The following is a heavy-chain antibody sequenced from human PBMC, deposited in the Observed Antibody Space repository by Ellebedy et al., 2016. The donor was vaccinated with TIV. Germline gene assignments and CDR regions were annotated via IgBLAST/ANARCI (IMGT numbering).Heavy chain of an antibody. CDR3: ARGWSWYYDFWSGSYYMDV. CDR1: GGSFSGYY. Sequence: SETLSLTXAVYGGSFSGYYWSWIRQPPGKGLEWIGEINHSGSTNYNPSLKSRVTISVDTSKNQFSLKLSSVTAADTAVYYCARGWSWYYDFWSGSYYMDVWGKGTTVTVSS. J-gene: IGHJ6*03. V-gene: IGHV4-34*01. CDR2: INHSGST. D-gene: IGHD3-3*01.